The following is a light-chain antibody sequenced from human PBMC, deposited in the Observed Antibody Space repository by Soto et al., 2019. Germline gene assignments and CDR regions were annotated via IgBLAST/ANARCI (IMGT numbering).Light chain of an antibody. CDR2: GAS. J-gene: IGKJ2*01. CDR1: QSVASNY. CDR3: QQYDNSPYT. Sequence: EIVLTQSPGTLSLSPGERTTLSCRASQSVASNYLAWYQQRPGQAPRVLIFGASSRATGIPDRFSGSGSGTDFTLTISRLEPEDFAVYYCQQYDNSPYTFGQGTKLDLK. V-gene: IGKV3-20*01.